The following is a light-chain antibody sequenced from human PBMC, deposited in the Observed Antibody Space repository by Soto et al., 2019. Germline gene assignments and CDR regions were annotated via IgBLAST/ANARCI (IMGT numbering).Light chain of an antibody. CDR3: QHSYGTPRT. Sequence: DIQMTQSPSSLSASVGDRVTNTCRASQSISTYLNWYQHKPGKAPKVLIYAVSSLQSGVPSRFSGSGSGTDFTLTITSLQPEDSATYYCQHSYGTPRTFGQGTKVDIK. CDR2: AVS. V-gene: IGKV1-39*01. J-gene: IGKJ1*01. CDR1: QSISTY.